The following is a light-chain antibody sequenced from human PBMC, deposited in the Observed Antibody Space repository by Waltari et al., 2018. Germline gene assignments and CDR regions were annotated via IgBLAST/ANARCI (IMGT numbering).Light chain of an antibody. J-gene: IGLJ3*02. CDR2: DVS. V-gene: IGLV2-11*01. Sequence: QSALTQPRSVSGSPGQSVTLSCTGTSRDVGDFKYVSWYQQHPGRAPKLMIYDVSKRPSGVPDRFSGSKSDNTASLTISGLQAEDEADYYCCSYAATYTLLFGGGTKLTVL. CDR1: SRDVGDFKY. CDR3: CSYAATYTLL.